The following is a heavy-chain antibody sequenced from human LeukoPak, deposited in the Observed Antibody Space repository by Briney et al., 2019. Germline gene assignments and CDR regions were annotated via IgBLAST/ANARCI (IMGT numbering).Heavy chain of an antibody. J-gene: IGHJ3*02. D-gene: IGHD3-22*01. CDR2: ISSSGSTI. CDR1: GFTVSDYY. Sequence: GGSLRLSCAASGFTVSDYYMSWIRQAPGKGLEWIAYISSSGSTIYYADSVESRFTISRDNAKNSLNLQMNSLRPEDTAVYYCAKVARVVVIPLDVFDIWGQGTMVTVSS. CDR3: AKVARVVVIPLDVFDI. V-gene: IGHV3-11*01.